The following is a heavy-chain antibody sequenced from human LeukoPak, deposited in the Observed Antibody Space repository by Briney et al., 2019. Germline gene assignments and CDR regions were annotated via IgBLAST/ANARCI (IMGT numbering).Heavy chain of an antibody. D-gene: IGHD3-22*01. CDR1: GFTFSSYS. V-gene: IGHV3-48*01. Sequence: PGGSLRLSCAASGFTFSSYSMNWVRQAPGKGLEWVSYISSSSSTIYYAESVKGRFTISRDNSKNTLYLQMKSLRAEDTAIYFCAYLDSSGFYYGRLRYWGQGTPVSVSS. CDR3: AYLDSSGFYYGRLRY. J-gene: IGHJ4*02. CDR2: ISSSSSTI.